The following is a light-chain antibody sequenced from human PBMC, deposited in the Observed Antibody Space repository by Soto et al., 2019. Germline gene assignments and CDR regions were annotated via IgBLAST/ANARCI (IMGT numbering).Light chain of an antibody. CDR3: FSYTSSGTYV. CDR1: SXDVGNYKY. V-gene: IGLV2-14*01. CDR2: EVS. J-gene: IGLJ1*01. Sequence: SALTQPASVSGSPGQSITISCTGTSXDVGNYKYVSWYQQHPGKAPKLMIYEVSNRPSGVSNRFSGSKSGNTASLTISGLQAEDETDYYCFSYTSSGTYVFGTGTKVTVL.